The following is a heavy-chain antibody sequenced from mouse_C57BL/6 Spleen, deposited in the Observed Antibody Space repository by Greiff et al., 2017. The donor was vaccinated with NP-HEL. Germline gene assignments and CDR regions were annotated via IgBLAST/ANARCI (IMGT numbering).Heavy chain of an antibody. V-gene: IGHV6-3*01. D-gene: IGHD3-3*01. CDR3: TGGDGDAWFAY. CDR1: GFTFSNYW. CDR2: IRLKSDNYAT. Sequence: EVKVEESGGGLVQPGGSMKLSCVASGFTFSNYWMNWVRQSPEKGLEWVAQIRLKSDNYATHYAESVKGRFTISRDDSKSSVYLQMNNLRAEDTGIYYCTGGDGDAWFAYWGQGTLVTVSA. J-gene: IGHJ3*01.